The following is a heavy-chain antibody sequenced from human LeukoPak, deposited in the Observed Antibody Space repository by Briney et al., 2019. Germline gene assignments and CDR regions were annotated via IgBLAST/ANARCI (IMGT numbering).Heavy chain of an antibody. Sequence: GGSLRLSCAASGFTVSRNYMSWVRQAPGKGLEWVSYISSSSSYTNYADSVKGRFTISRDNAKNSLYLQMNSLRAEDTAVYYCARADLYNFDYWGQGTLVTVSS. CDR3: ARADLYNFDY. J-gene: IGHJ4*02. CDR2: ISSSSSYT. D-gene: IGHD3-3*01. CDR1: GFTVSRNY. V-gene: IGHV3-11*06.